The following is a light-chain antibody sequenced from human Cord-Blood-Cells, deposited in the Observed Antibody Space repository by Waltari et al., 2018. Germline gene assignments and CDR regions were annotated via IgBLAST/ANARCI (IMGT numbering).Light chain of an antibody. J-gene: IGLJ3*02. CDR2: DVS. CDR3: CSYAGSYTLV. V-gene: IGLV2-11*01. Sequence: QSALTQPRSVSGSPGQSVTISCTGTSSDVGGYNYVSWYQQHPGKAPKLMIYDVSKRPSGVPDRFSGSKYGNPASLTISGLQAEDEADYCCCSYAGSYTLVFGGGTKLTVL. CDR1: SSDVGGYNY.